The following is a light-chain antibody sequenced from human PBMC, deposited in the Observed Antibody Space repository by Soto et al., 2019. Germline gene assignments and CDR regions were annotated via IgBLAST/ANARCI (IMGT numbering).Light chain of an antibody. J-gene: IGKJ2*01. CDR2: DAF. V-gene: IGKV3-11*01. CDR1: QSVSSY. Sequence: EIVLTQSPATLSLSPGERATLSCRASQSVSSYLAWYQQKPGLAPRLLIYDAFHRATGIPARFSGSGSGTDFTLTISSLEPEDFAVYYCQQRSNWRYTFGQGTKLEIK. CDR3: QQRSNWRYT.